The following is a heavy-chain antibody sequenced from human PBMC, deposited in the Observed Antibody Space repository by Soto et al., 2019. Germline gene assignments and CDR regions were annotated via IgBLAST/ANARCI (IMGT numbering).Heavy chain of an antibody. D-gene: IGHD3-10*01. J-gene: IGHJ4*02. CDR3: ARWGYYGSGSYYWN. V-gene: IGHV4-34*01. Sequence: QVQLQQWGAGLLKPSETLSLTCAVYGGSFSGYYWSWIRQPPGKGLEWIGEINHSGSTNYNPSLNSRVTISVDTSKNQFSLKLSSVTAADTAVYYCARWGYYGSGSYYWNWCQGTLVTVSS. CDR2: INHSGST. CDR1: GGSFSGYY.